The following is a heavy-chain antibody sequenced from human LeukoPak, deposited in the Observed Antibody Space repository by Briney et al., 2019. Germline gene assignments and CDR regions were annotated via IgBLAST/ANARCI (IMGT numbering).Heavy chain of an antibody. D-gene: IGHD1-26*01. CDR3: ARGLGWEKSFNWFDP. J-gene: IGHJ5*02. CDR2: ISGDGDNT. Sequence: GGSLRLSCEASGLTFSSYPMSWVRQAPGKGLEWVSTISGDGDNTYYADSVKGRFTISRDNSKNTLYLQMNSLRADDTAVYYCARGLGWEKSFNWFDPWGQGTLVTVSS. CDR1: GLTFSSYP. V-gene: IGHV3-23*01.